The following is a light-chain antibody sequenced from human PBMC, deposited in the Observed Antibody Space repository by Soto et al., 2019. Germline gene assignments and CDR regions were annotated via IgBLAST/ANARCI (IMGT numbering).Light chain of an antibody. CDR1: SSDLAIYNY. CDR2: QVT. CDR3: SSYTDSSNYV. Sequence: QSVLTEPACVSVSPGQSITRSCTGTSSDLAIYNYVSWYQQQPGKAPKLMIYQVTNRPSGVSNRFSGSRSGNTASLTISGLQAEDEADYYCSSYTDSSNYVFGTGTKVTVL. V-gene: IGLV2-14*01. J-gene: IGLJ1*01.